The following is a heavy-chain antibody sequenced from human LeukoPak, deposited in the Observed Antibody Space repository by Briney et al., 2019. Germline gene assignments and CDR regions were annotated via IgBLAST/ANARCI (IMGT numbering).Heavy chain of an antibody. Sequence: GGSLRLSCAASGFTFSNAWMRWVRQAPGKGLEWVGRIKTKTDGGTTDYAAPVKGRFTISRDDSKNTLYLQMHSLKTEDTDVYYCTTEPRDYGDYELVDYWGQGTLVTVSS. D-gene: IGHD4-17*01. CDR3: TTEPRDYGDYELVDY. CDR2: IKTKTDGGTT. V-gene: IGHV3-15*01. J-gene: IGHJ4*02. CDR1: GFTFSNAW.